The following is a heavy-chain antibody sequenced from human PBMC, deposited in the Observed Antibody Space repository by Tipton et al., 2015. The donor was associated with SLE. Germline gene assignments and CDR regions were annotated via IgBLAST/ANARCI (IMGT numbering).Heavy chain of an antibody. CDR3: ARKRLPDLDFDL. D-gene: IGHD3-16*01. V-gene: IGHV4-31*03. J-gene: IGHJ2*01. CDR2: IYYSGGT. Sequence: TLSLTCTVSGGSISSGGYYWSWIRQHPGKGLEWIGYIYYSGGTYYNPPLKSRVTISIDTSKNQFSLKLSSVTAADTAVYYCARKRLPDLDFDLWGRGTLVTVSS. CDR1: GGSISSGGYY.